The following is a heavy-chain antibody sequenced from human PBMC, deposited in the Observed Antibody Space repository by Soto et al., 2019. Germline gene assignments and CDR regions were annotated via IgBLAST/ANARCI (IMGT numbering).Heavy chain of an antibody. CDR1: GYTLTELS. V-gene: IGHV1-24*01. D-gene: IGHD3-10*01. CDR2: FDPEDGET. J-gene: IGHJ6*03. CDR3: ATRAPNMVRGVRYYYYYMDV. Sequence: ASVKVSCKVSGYTLTELSMHWVRQAPGKGLEWMGGFDPEDGETIYAQKFQGRVTMTEDTSTDTAYMELSSLRSEDTAVYYCATRAPNMVRGVRYYYYYMDVWGKGTTVTVYS.